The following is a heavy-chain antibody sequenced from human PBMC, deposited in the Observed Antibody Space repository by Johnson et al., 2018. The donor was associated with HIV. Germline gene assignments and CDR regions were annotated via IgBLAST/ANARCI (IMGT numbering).Heavy chain of an antibody. Sequence: VQLVESGGGLVKPGGSLRLSCTASEFTISGYYMSWVRQAPGKGLEWVSVISSGGTTYYADSVKGRFTISRDNSKNTLYLQMNSLRAEDTAVYYSARVLTTRGAFDIWGQGTMVTVSS. CDR2: ISSGGTT. V-gene: IGHV3-66*02. CDR1: EFTISGYY. J-gene: IGHJ3*02. D-gene: IGHD3-9*01. CDR3: ARVLTTRGAFDI.